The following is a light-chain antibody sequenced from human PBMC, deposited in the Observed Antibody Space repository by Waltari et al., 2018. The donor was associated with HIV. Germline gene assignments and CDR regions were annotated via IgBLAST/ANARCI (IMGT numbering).Light chain of an antibody. J-gene: IGKJ3*01. CDR1: QSVSSSS. CDR2: GAS. Sequence: EIVLTQSPGTLSLSPGERATLSCRASQSVSSSSLAWYQQKHGQAPRLLIYGASSRATGIPDMFSGSRSGTDVTLTITRLEPEDFAVYYCQQYGSSPFTFGPGTKVDIK. CDR3: QQYGSSPFT. V-gene: IGKV3-20*01.